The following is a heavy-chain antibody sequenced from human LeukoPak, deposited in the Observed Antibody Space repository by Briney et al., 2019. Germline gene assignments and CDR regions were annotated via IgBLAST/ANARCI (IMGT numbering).Heavy chain of an antibody. J-gene: IGHJ3*01. CDR2: INSDGSWT. CDR3: AGVRAGGNRAFDV. CDR1: GNYW. V-gene: IGHV3-74*01. Sequence: GGSLRLSCAASGNYWMHWVRQAPGKGLVWVSHINSDGSWTSYADSVKGRFTISKDNAKNAVYLQMNSLRAEDTAVYYCAGVRAGGNRAFDVWGQGTVVAVSS. D-gene: IGHD4-23*01.